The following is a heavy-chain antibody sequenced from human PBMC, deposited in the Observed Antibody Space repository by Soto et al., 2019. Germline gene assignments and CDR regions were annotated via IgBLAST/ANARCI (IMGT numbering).Heavy chain of an antibody. CDR3: ARHRGPTGPNY. CDR2: MYYSGST. J-gene: IGHJ4*02. V-gene: IGHV4-39*01. Sequence: QLQLQESGPGLVKPSETLSLTCDVSGDSIGGSAYYWGWIRQPPGRGLEWIGSMYYSGSTYYNPSLKSRVTISVDTSKNQFSLSVTSMTAADMAVYYCARHRGPTGPNYWGQGTLVTVSS. D-gene: IGHD3-10*01. CDR1: GDSIGGSAYY.